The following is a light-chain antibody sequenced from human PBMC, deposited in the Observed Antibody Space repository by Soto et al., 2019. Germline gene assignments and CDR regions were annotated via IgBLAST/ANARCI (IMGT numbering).Light chain of an antibody. CDR3: QQRSNWPLT. V-gene: IGKV3-11*01. CDR2: DAS. J-gene: IGKJ4*01. Sequence: EIVLTQSPATLSLSPGERATLSCRASQSVSSYLAWYQQKPGQAPRLLIYDASSRATGIPARFSGSGSETDFTLTISSLEPEDFAVSYCQQRSNWPLTFGGGTKVEIK. CDR1: QSVSSY.